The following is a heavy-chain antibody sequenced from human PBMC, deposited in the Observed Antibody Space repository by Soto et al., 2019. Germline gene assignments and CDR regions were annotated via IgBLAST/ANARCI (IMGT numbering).Heavy chain of an antibody. Sequence: QVQLVQSGAEVKKPGSSVKVSCKASGGTFSSYTISWVRQAPGQGLEWMGRIIPILGIANYAQKFQGRVTITADKSTSTAYMELSSLRSEDTAVYYCARDEFGVAAFDYWGQGTLVTVSS. CDR3: ARDEFGVAAFDY. V-gene: IGHV1-69*08. CDR1: GGTFSSYT. D-gene: IGHD2-15*01. J-gene: IGHJ4*02. CDR2: IIPILGIA.